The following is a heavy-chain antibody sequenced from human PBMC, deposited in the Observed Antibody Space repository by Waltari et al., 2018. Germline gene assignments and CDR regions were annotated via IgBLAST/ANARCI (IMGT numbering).Heavy chain of an antibody. D-gene: IGHD3-10*01. V-gene: IGHV4-34*01. CDR3: ARGPHRNRLQGKSYYYGMDV. CDR1: DGSFSDYY. Sequence: QVQLQQWGAGLLKPSETLSLTCAVYDGSFSDYYWTWVRQPPGKGQDGMGEINHRGNTNHNPSLKRRVTLSVDMSKKQVSLKVTSVTAADTAVYYCARGPHRNRLQGKSYYYGMDVWGQGTTVTVSS. CDR2: INHRGNT. J-gene: IGHJ6*02.